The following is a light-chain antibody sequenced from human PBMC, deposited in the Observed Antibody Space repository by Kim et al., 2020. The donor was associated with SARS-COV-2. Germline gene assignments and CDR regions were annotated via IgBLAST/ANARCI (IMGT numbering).Light chain of an antibody. J-gene: IGLJ1*01. CDR2: EVT. CDR1: SSDVCAYTY. CDR3: SSYAGSNHV. V-gene: IGLV2-8*01. Sequence: PGRSAAIPSIDTSSDVCAYTYCSWYQQHPGKAPKLMIYEVTKRPSGVPDRFSGSKSGNTASLTVSGLQAEDAADYYCSSYAGSNHVFGTGTEVTVL.